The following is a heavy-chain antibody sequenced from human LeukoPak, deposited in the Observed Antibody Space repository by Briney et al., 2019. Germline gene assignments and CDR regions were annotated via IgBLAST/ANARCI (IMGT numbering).Heavy chain of an antibody. CDR2: ISATSTFT. J-gene: IGHJ5*02. CDR1: GFTFSDYY. Sequence: GGSLRLSCSASGFTFSDYYMNWIRQAPGKGLEWVSYISATSTFTNYADSVKGRFTISRDNAKNSVYLQINSLRAGDTAVYYCARAGFTGFQNWFDPWGQGTLVTVSS. CDR3: ARAGFTGFQNWFDP. D-gene: IGHD5-12*01. V-gene: IGHV3-11*05.